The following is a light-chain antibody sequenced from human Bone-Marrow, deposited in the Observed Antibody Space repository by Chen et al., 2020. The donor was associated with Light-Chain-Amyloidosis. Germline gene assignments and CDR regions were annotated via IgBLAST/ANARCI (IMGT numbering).Light chain of an antibody. CDR3: QSADSSGTYEVI. V-gene: IGLV3-25*03. CDR1: DLPTKY. J-gene: IGLJ2*01. CDR2: RDT. Sequence: SYELTQPPSVSVVSGQTARITCSGDDLPTKYAYWYQQKPGQAPVLVIHRDTERPSGISERFSGSSSGTTATLTISGVQAEDEADYHCQSADSSGTYEVIFGGGTKLTVL.